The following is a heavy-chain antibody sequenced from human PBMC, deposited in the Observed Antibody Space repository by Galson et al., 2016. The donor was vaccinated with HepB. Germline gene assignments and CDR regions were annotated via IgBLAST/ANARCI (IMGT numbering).Heavy chain of an antibody. J-gene: IGHJ4*02. CDR2: INSDGSRT. CDR1: GFPFGNFW. D-gene: IGHD1-7*01. V-gene: IGHV3-74*01. CDR3: RGWNFDIDY. Sequence: SLRLSCAASGFPFGNFWMHWVRQAPGKGLAWVSRINSDGSRTDYADSVKGRFTVSRDNTKNTVYLEMNSLRAEDTAVYYCRGWNFDIDYWGQGTLVSVSS.